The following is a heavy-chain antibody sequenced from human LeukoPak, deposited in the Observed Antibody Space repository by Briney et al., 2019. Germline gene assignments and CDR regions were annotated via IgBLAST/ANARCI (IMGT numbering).Heavy chain of an antibody. J-gene: IGHJ6*03. V-gene: IGHV3-30*09. Sequence: PGGSLRLSCAASGFTFSDYYMSWIRQAPGKGLEWVAVISYDGSNKYYADSVKGRFAISRGNSKNTLYLQMNSLRAEDTAVYYRARGGTWLVGHGDGDYMDVWGKGTTVTVSS. CDR1: GFTFSDYY. CDR2: ISYDGSNK. D-gene: IGHD6-19*01. CDR3: ARGGTWLVGHGDGDYMDV.